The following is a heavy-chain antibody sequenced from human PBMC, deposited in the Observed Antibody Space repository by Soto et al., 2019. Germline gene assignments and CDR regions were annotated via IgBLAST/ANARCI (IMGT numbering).Heavy chain of an antibody. CDR1: GYTFTSYA. J-gene: IGHJ5*02. Sequence: VASVKVSCKASGYTFTSYAMHWVRQAPGQRLEWMGWINAGNGNTKYSQKFQGRVTITRDTSASTAYMELSSLRSEDTAVYYCARVEYSSSWPRGGWFDPWGQGTRVTVSS. CDR2: INAGNGNT. V-gene: IGHV1-3*01. D-gene: IGHD6-13*01. CDR3: ARVEYSSSWPRGGWFDP.